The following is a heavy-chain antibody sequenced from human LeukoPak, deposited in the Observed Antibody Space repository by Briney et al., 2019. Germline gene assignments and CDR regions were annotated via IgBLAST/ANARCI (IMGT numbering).Heavy chain of an antibody. V-gene: IGHV3-53*01. CDR1: GFTVSSNF. CDR2: IYSDGTT. J-gene: IGHJ3*02. D-gene: IGHD1-26*01. Sequence: GGSLRLSCAASGFTVSSNFMTWVRQAPGKGLEWVSVIYSDGTTYYADSVKGRFTISRDNSKNTLDLQMNSLRAEDTATYYCAKEKRNLRGARDAFDIWGQGTMVTVSA. CDR3: AKEKRNLRGARDAFDI.